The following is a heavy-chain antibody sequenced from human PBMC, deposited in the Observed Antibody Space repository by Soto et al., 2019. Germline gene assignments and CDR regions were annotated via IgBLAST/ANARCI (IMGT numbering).Heavy chain of an antibody. CDR2: IYYSGST. J-gene: IGHJ6*02. Sequence: SETLSLTCTVSGGSISSGDYYWSWIRQPPGKGLEWIGYIYYSGSTYYNPSLKSRVTISVDTSKNQFSLKLSSVTAADTAVYYCARDSPDPGDFWSGPPGYYYYGMDVWGQGTTVTVSS. D-gene: IGHD3-3*01. CDR3: ARDSPDPGDFWSGPPGYYYYGMDV. V-gene: IGHV4-30-4*01. CDR1: GGSISSGDYY.